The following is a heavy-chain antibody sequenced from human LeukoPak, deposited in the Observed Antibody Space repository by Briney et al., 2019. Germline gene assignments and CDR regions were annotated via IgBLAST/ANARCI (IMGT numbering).Heavy chain of an antibody. Sequence: GGSLRLSCAASGFTFSSYEMNWVRQAPGKGLEYVSAISSNGGSTYYANSVKSRFTISRDNSKNTLYLQMGSLRAEDMAVYYCARVDSPHIVVTTPADYWGQGTLVTVSS. CDR1: GFTFSSYE. V-gene: IGHV3-64*01. CDR2: ISSNGGST. CDR3: ARVDSPHIVVTTPADY. D-gene: IGHD5-12*01. J-gene: IGHJ4*02.